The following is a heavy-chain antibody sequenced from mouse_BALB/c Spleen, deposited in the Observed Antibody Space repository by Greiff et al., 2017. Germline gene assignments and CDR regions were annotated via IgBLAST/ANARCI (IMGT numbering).Heavy chain of an antibody. J-gene: IGHJ4*01. V-gene: IGHV1-55*01. CDR2: IYPGSGST. D-gene: IGHD2-3*01. CDR1: GYNFTSYW. CDR3: AREGDGYLYAMDY. Sequence: VQLQQPGAELVKPGTSVKLSCKASGYNFTSYWINWVKLRPGQGLEWIGDIYPGSGSTNYNEKFKSKATLTVDTSSSTAYMQLSSLASEDSAVYYCAREGDGYLYAMDYWGQGTSVTVSS.